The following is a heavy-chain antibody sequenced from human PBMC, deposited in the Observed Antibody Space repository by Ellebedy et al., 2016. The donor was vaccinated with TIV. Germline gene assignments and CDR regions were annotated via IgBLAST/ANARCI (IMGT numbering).Heavy chain of an antibody. CDR1: GFTFSSYA. D-gene: IGHD3-9*01. CDR2: ISYDGRNK. V-gene: IGHV3-30*01. J-gene: IGHJ6*02. CDR3: ASKYDILTGRQTYGMDV. Sequence: PGGSLRLSCAASGFTFSSYAMHWVRQAPGKGLEWVAVISYDGRNKYYADSVKGRFTISRDNSKNTVYLQMNSLRAEDTAVYYCASKYDILTGRQTYGMDVWGQGTTVTVSS.